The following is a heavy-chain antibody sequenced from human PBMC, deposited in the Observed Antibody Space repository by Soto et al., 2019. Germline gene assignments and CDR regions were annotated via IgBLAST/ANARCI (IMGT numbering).Heavy chain of an antibody. V-gene: IGHV3-30*18. D-gene: IGHD3-16*02. Sequence: GGSLRLSCAASGFTFSSYGMHWVRQAPGKGLEWVAVISYDGSNKYYADSVKGRFTISRDNSKNTLYLQMNSLRAEDTAVYYCAKDLGIMITFGGVIVPLPYYYGMDVWGQGTTVTVSS. CDR2: ISYDGSNK. J-gene: IGHJ6*02. CDR1: GFTFSSYG. CDR3: AKDLGIMITFGGVIVPLPYYYGMDV.